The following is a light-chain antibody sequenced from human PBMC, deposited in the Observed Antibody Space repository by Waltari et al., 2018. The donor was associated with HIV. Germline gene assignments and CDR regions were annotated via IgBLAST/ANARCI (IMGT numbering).Light chain of an antibody. Sequence: QSALTQPPSASGSPGQSVTLSCTGSNNDIGSYDYVSWYQVHPGKAPKLVISEVTKRPSGVSGRVAGSKSANTAFLTVSGLQSEDEADYYCRSFVDRDGFYVLFGGGTRLTVL. J-gene: IGLJ2*01. V-gene: IGLV2-8*01. CDR3: RSFVDRDGFYVL. CDR2: EVT. CDR1: NNDIGSYDY.